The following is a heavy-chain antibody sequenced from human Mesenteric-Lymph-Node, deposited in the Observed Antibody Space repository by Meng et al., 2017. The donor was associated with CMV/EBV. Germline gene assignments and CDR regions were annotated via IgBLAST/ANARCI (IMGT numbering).Heavy chain of an antibody. V-gene: IGHV3-30*02. D-gene: IGHD6-13*01. CDR3: AKGGHSSSWNSMDDC. CDR2: MRYDGSNK. J-gene: IGHJ4*02. CDR1: GFTFDDYA. Sequence: GGSLRLSCAASGFTFDDYAMHWVRQAPGKGLEWVAFMRYDGSNKDYADSVKGRFTISRDNSKNTLNLQMNSLRAEDTAVYYCAKGGHSSSWNSMDDCWGQGTLVTVSS.